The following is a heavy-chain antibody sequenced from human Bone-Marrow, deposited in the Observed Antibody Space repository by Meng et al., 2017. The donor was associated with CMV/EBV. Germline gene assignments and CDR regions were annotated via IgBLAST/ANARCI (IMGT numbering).Heavy chain of an antibody. V-gene: IGHV4-34*01. CDR3: AGVGTGAIDAFDS. Sequence: SQTLSLTCAVYGGSFSGYYWSWIRQPPGKGLEWIGSIYYSGSTYYNPSLKSRVTISVDTSKNQFSLKLSSVTAADTAVYYCAGVGTGAIDAFDSWGQGTMVTVSS. CDR1: GGSFSGYY. J-gene: IGHJ3*02. D-gene: IGHD1/OR15-1a*01. CDR2: IYYSGST.